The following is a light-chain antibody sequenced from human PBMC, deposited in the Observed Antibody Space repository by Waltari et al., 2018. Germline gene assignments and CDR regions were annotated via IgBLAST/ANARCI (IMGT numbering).Light chain of an antibody. CDR2: WTS. CDR3: QQYYSTPKT. J-gene: IGKJ1*01. Sequence: DIVMTQSPDSLAVSLGERATINCKSSQSVLYSSNNKNYLAWYQQKPGQPPKLLIYWTSTRESGCPDRFSGSGSGTDFTLTISSLQAEDVAVYYCQQYYSTPKTFGQGTKVEIK. CDR1: QSVLYSSNNKNY. V-gene: IGKV4-1*01.